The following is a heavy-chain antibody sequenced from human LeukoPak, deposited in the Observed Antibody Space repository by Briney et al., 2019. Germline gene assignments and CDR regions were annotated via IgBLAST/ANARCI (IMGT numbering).Heavy chain of an antibody. CDR1: GYTFTIYA. CDR2: INAGNGNT. V-gene: IGHV1-3*01. Sequence: ASVTVSFKASGYTFTIYAMHWVRQAPGQRLEWMGWINAGNGNTKYSQKFQGRVTITRDTSASTAYMELSSLRSEDTAVYYCARALINIAVAGTGRHFDYWGQGTLVTVSS. D-gene: IGHD6-19*01. CDR3: ARALINIAVAGTGRHFDY. J-gene: IGHJ4*02.